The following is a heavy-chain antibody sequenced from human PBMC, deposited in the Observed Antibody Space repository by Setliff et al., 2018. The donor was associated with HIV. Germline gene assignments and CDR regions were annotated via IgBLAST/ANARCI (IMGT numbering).Heavy chain of an antibody. Sequence: SETLSLTCAVSGYSISSGYYWGRIRQPPGEGLEWIGSIFHSAATNYNPSLKSRVTISIDTSKNQFSLKLTSVTAADTAVYYCARRGAYGYDYFDYWGPGILVTVSS. D-gene: IGHD5-12*01. CDR1: GYSISSGYY. CDR3: ARRGAYGYDYFDY. J-gene: IGHJ4*02. V-gene: IGHV4-38-2*01. CDR2: IFHSAAT.